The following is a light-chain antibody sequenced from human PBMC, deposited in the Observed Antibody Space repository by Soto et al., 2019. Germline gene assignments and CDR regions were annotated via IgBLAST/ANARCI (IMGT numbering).Light chain of an antibody. J-gene: IGKJ4*01. Sequence: DIQMTQSPSSVSAFVGDRVAITCRVSQDITRWLAWYQKKPGEAPRLLIYAASSLYSGVPTRFSGSGTGTDFTLTITSLQPEDSAIYYCQQVKGFPLTFGGGTKVDIK. CDR3: QQVKGFPLT. CDR1: QDITRW. V-gene: IGKV1-12*01. CDR2: AAS.